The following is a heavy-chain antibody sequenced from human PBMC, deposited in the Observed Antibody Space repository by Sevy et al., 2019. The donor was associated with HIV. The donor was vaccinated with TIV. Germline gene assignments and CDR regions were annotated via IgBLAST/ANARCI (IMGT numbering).Heavy chain of an antibody. D-gene: IGHD3-16*01. CDR2: IYPSDSDT. Sequence: GESLKISCKGSGYSFTSYWLGWVRQMPGKGLEWMGIIYPSDSDTISTPSFQGQVTISADKCISTAYLQWSSLKASDTATYYCARPRGSSPTIIDYWGQGTLVTVSS. J-gene: IGHJ4*02. CDR3: ARPRGSSPTIIDY. CDR1: GYSFTSYW. V-gene: IGHV5-51*01.